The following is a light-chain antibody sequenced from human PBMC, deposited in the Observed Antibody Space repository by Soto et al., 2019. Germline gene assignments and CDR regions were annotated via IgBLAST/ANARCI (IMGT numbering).Light chain of an antibody. V-gene: IGLV2-14*01. CDR2: EVS. J-gene: IGLJ1*01. CDR3: SSYTSSSSLYV. CDR1: SSDVGGYNY. Sequence: QSALTQPASVSGSPGQSITISCTATSSDVGGYNYVSWYQQHPGTAPKLMIYEVSNRPSGLSNRFSGSKSGNTASLTISGLQAEDEADYYCSSYTSSSSLYVFGTGTKVTVL.